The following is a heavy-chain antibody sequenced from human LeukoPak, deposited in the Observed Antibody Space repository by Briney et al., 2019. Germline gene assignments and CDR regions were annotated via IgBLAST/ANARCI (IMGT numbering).Heavy chain of an antibody. CDR3: ARGGTTMIVPIF. CDR2: IYVGGNT. Sequence: QPGGSLRLSCAASGFTVSSNYMSWVRQAPGKGLEWVSVIYVGGNTYYADSVKGRFTISRDNSKNTLYLQMNSLRAEDTAVYYCARGGTTMIVPIFWGQGTLVTVSS. D-gene: IGHD3-22*01. CDR1: GFTVSSNY. J-gene: IGHJ4*02. V-gene: IGHV3-53*01.